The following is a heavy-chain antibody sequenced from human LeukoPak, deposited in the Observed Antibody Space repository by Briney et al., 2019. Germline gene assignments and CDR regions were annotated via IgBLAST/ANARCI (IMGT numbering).Heavy chain of an antibody. V-gene: IGHV3-48*01. CDR1: EFTFSTFS. D-gene: IGHD1-26*01. J-gene: IGHJ4*02. CDR2: IGGTTRDT. Sequence: PGGSLRLSCAASEFTFSTFSMNWVRQAPGKGLEWLSYIGGTTRDTYYADSVKGRFTISRDNAMNSVYLQMNSLRAEDTAVYYCARDFRYSFDYWGQGTLVTASS. CDR3: ARDFRYSFDY.